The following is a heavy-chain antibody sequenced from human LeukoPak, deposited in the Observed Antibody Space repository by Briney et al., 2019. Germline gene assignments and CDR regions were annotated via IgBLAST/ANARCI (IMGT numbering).Heavy chain of an antibody. CDR1: GGSISSGGYY. D-gene: IGHD4-17*01. CDR3: ARMGYGDHEETHYGMDV. V-gene: IGHV4-31*03. CDR2: IYYSGST. Sequence: PSETLSLTCTVSGGSISSGGYYWSWIRQHPGKGLEWIGYIYYSGSTYYNPSLKSRVTISVDTSKNQFSLKLSSVTAADTAVYYCARMGYGDHEETHYGMDVWGQGTTVTVSS. J-gene: IGHJ6*02.